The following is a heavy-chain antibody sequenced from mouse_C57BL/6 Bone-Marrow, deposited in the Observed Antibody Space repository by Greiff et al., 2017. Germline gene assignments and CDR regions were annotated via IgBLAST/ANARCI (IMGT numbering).Heavy chain of an antibody. D-gene: IGHD1-1*01. CDR2: IDPSDSYT. CDR3: ASGDYSCGSSPYDMDD. J-gene: IGHJ4*01. V-gene: IGHV1-69*01. Sequence: QVQLQQPGAELVKPGASVKMSCKASGYTFTSYWITWVKQRPGQGLEWIGEIDPSDSYTNYTQKFKGKSTLTVDKSSSTAYMQLISLTSEGSAVYDCASGDYSCGSSPYDMDDWGKGTSVTVSS. CDR1: GYTFTSYW.